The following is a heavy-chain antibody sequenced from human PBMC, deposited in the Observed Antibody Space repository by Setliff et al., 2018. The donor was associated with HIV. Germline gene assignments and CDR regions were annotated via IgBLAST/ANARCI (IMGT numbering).Heavy chain of an antibody. Sequence: SETLSLTCTVSGDSISSNFYWGWIRQPPGKGPEWIGSIYHSGNTYYMPSLQSRVTISVDMSKNQFSLNLNSVTAADTAVYYCARGQGCGGGCHYAFEMWGQGTMVTVSS. J-gene: IGHJ3*02. D-gene: IGHD2-21*02. CDR2: IYHSGNT. CDR3: ARGQGCGGGCHYAFEM. V-gene: IGHV4-38-2*02. CDR1: GDSISSNFY.